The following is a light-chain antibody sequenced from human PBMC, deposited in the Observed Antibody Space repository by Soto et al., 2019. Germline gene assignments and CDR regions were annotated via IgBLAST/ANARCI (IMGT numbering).Light chain of an antibody. Sequence: DLQLTQSPSFLSASVGDRVTITCRASQGISSYLAWYQQKPGKAPKLLIYAASTLQSGVPSRFSGSGSGTDFTLTISSLQPEDFATYYCQQLNSYPRTFGQGTKLEIK. J-gene: IGKJ2*01. CDR1: QGISSY. CDR2: AAS. V-gene: IGKV1-9*01. CDR3: QQLNSYPRT.